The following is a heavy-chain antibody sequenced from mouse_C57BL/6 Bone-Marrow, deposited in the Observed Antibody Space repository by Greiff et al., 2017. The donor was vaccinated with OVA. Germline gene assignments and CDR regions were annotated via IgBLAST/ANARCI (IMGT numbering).Heavy chain of an antibody. CDR2: IDPDSGGT. J-gene: IGHJ3*01. CDR3: ARGGDYDGRQFAY. V-gene: IGHV1-72*01. CDR1: GYTFTSYW. D-gene: IGHD2-4*01. Sequence: QVQLQQPGAELVKPGASVKLSCKASGYTFTSYWMHWVKQRPGRGLEWIGRIDPDSGGTKYNEKFKSKATLTVDNPSSTAYMQLSSLTSEDSAVYDCARGGDYDGRQFAYWGQGTLVTVSA.